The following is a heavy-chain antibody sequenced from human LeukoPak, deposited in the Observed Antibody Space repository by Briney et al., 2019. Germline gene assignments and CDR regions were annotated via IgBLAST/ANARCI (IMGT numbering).Heavy chain of an antibody. D-gene: IGHD4-23*01. CDR2: INPNSGGT. CDR1: GYTFTGYY. Sequence: ASVKVSCKASGYTFTGYYMHWVRQAPGQGLEWMGWINPNSGGTNYAQKFQGRVTMTRDTSISTAYMELSRLRSDDTAVYYCAREARWWGGYYYYYMDVWGKGTTVTVSS. V-gene: IGHV1-2*02. J-gene: IGHJ6*03. CDR3: AREARWWGGYYYYYMDV.